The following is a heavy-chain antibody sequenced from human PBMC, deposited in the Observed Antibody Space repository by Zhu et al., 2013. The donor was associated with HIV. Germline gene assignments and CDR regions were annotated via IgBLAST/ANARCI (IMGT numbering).Heavy chain of an antibody. Sequence: QVQLVQSGAEVKKPGSSVKVSCKASGGTFSSYAISWVRQAPGQGLEWMGGIIPIFGTANYAQKFQGRVTITADESTSTAYMELSSLRSEDTAVYYCARGQTSARKKTKNYDFWSGYSKYYYYYGMDVWGQGTTVTVSS. V-gene: IGHV1-69*01. CDR2: IIPIFGTA. CDR3: ARGQTSARKKTKNYDFWSGYSKYYYYYGMDV. D-gene: IGHD3-3*01. CDR1: GGTFSSYA. J-gene: IGHJ6*02.